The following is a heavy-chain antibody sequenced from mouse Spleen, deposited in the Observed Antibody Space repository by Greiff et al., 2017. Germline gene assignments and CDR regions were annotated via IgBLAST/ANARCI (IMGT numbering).Heavy chain of an antibody. D-gene: IGHD1-1*01. CDR1: GYSFTGYF. J-gene: IGHJ2*01. CDR3: ASNNGSSPYYFDY. CDR2: INPYNGDT. V-gene: IGHV1-20*01. Sequence: EVQLVESGPELVKPGDSVKISCKASGYSFTGYFMNWVMQSHGKSLEWIGRINPYNGDTFYNQKFKGKTTLTVDKSSSTAHMGLRSLTSEDSAVYASASNNGSSPYYFDYWGQGTTLTVS.